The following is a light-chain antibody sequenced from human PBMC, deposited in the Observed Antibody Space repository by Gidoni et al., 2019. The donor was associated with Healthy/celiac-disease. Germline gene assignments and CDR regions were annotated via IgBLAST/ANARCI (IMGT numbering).Light chain of an antibody. CDR1: SSDVGGYNY. J-gene: IGLJ2*01. V-gene: IGLV2-8*01. CDR2: EVS. CDR3: SSYAGSNFVV. Sequence: QSALTQPPSASGSPGQSVTISCTGTSSDVGGYNYVSWYQQHPGKAPKLMIYEVSQRPSGVPDRFFGSKSGNTASLTVSGLQAEDEADYYCSSYAGSNFVVFCGGTKLTVL.